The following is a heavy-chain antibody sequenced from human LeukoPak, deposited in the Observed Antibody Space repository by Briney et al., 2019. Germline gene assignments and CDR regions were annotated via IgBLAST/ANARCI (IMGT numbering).Heavy chain of an antibody. CDR1: GFTFSSYE. D-gene: IGHD5-12*01. J-gene: IGHJ5*02. CDR2: ISSSGSTI. CDR3: ARVRATWFDP. V-gene: IGHV3-48*03. Sequence: GGSLRLSCAASGFTFSSYEMNWVRQAPGKGLEWVSYISSSGSTIYYAHSVKGRFTISRDNAKNSLYLQMNSLRAEDTAVYYCARVRATWFDPWGQGTLVTVSS.